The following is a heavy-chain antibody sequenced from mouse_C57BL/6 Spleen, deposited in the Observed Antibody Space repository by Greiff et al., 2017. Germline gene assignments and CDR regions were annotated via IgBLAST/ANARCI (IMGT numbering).Heavy chain of an antibody. Sequence: QVQLKQSGPELVKPGASVKISCKASGYAFSSSWMNWVKQRPGKGLEWIGRIYPGDGDTNYNGKFKGKATLTADKSSSTAYMQLSSLTSEDSAVYFGARSYYYGSSYRDFDVWGTGTTVTVSA. CDR3: ARSYYYGSSYRDFDV. CDR1: GYAFSSSW. CDR2: IYPGDGDT. V-gene: IGHV1-82*01. D-gene: IGHD1-1*01. J-gene: IGHJ1*03.